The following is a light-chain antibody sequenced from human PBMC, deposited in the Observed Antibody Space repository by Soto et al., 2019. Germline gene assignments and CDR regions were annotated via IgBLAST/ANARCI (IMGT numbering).Light chain of an antibody. V-gene: IGKV1-5*01. CDR3: QQYKSYSYS. Sequence: DIQMTQSPSTLYASVGDRVTLTCRASQSVSGWLAWYQQKPGKAPSLLIFDVSRLDTGVPSRFRGSGSGTEFTLTISSLQADDFATYYCQQYKSYSYSFGQGTKLEIK. CDR1: QSVSGW. J-gene: IGKJ2*03. CDR2: DVS.